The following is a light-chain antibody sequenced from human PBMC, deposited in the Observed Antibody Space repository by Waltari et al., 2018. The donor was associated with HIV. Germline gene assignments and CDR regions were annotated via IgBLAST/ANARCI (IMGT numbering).Light chain of an antibody. V-gene: IGKV1-33*01. Sequence: DIQMTQSPSSLSASVGDIVTITCRASHDIQNYLNWYQQRPGKAPRIMIYDASNLETGIPSRFSGSGSGTHFSLTISGLQPEDVATYYCHQYDDFPQTFGQGTRLEIK. CDR2: DAS. J-gene: IGKJ5*01. CDR3: HQYDDFPQT. CDR1: HDIQNY.